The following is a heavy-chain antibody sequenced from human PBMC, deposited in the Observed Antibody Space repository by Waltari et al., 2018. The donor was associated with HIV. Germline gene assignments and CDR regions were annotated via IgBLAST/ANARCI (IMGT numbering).Heavy chain of an antibody. Sequence: EVQLLESGGGLIHPGGSLRLSCAASGFTFKNYAMNWVRQAPGKGLEWVSVISGGGDVTSSADSVKGRFTISRDNFNNTLLLDMNNLRADDTAVYYCAKDAGGYTWGSYRFDYWGQGSQVTVAS. CDR3: AKDAGGYTWGSYRFDY. V-gene: IGHV3-23*01. CDR2: ISGGGDVT. D-gene: IGHD3-16*02. CDR1: GFTFKNYA. J-gene: IGHJ4*02.